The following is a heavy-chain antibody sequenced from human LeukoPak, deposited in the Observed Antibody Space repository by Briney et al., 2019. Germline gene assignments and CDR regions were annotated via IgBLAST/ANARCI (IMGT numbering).Heavy chain of an antibody. CDR3: ARTRSRGYYNPHDAFDI. CDR1: GFTFSSYW. V-gene: IGHV3-7*01. J-gene: IGHJ3*02. CDR2: IKQDGSEE. Sequence: QLGGSLRLSCAASGFTFSSYWMSWVRQAPGKGLEWVANIKQDGSEEYYVDSVKGRFTISRDNAKNSLYLQMNSLRAEDTAVYYCARTRSRGYYNPHDAFDIWGQGTMVTVSS. D-gene: IGHD3-3*01.